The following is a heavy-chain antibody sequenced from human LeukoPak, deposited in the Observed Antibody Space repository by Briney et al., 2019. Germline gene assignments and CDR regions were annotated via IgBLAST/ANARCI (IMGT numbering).Heavy chain of an antibody. Sequence: PGGSLRLSCAASGFTFGDYGMSWVRQAPGKGLEWVSAITWSGGSTGYADSVKGRFTISRDNAKNPLYLQMNSLRAEDTALYYCAREGGATVYYFDYWGQGTLVTVSS. CDR2: ITWSGGST. V-gene: IGHV3-20*04. J-gene: IGHJ4*02. D-gene: IGHD4-11*01. CDR1: GFTFGDYG. CDR3: AREGGATVYYFDY.